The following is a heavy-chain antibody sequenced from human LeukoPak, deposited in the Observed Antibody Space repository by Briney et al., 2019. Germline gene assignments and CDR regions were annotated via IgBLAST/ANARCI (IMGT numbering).Heavy chain of an antibody. CDR2: ISYDGLNK. V-gene: IGHV3-30*18. CDR3: AKGVRSGYDRLDY. Sequence: QSGGSLRLSCAASGFTLSNYGIHWVRQAPGKGLEWVAVISYDGLNKNRADSVKGRFTISRDNSRNTLSLQMNSLRVEDTAVYYCAKGVRSGYDRLDYWGQGALVTVSS. D-gene: IGHD5-12*01. J-gene: IGHJ4*02. CDR1: GFTLSNYG.